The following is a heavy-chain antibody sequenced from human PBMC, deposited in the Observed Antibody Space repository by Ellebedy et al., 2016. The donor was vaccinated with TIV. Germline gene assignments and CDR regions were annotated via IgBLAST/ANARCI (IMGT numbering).Heavy chain of an antibody. CDR1: GGTFSSYA. J-gene: IGHJ5*02. CDR2: IIPIFATA. CDR3: ARALYDSSGYNNWFDP. Sequence: ASVKVSCKASGGTFSSYAISWVRQAPGQGLEWMGGIIPIFATANYAQKFQGRVTITADESTSTAYMELSSLRSEDTAVYYCARALYDSSGYNNWFDPWGQGTLVTVSS. D-gene: IGHD3-22*01. V-gene: IGHV1-69*13.